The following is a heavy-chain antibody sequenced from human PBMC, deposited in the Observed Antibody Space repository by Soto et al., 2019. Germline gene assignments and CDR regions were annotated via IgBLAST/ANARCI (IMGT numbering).Heavy chain of an antibody. CDR3: AKGGYYDFWSGYYTGYYFDY. V-gene: IGHV3-23*01. CDR2: ISGSGGST. D-gene: IGHD3-3*01. J-gene: IGHJ4*02. Sequence: GGSLRLSCAASGFTFSSYAMSWVRQAPGKGLEWVSAISGSGGSTYYADSVKGRFTISRDNSKNTLYLQMNSLRAEDTAVYYCAKGGYYDFWSGYYTGYYFDYWGQGTLVTASS. CDR1: GFTFSSYA.